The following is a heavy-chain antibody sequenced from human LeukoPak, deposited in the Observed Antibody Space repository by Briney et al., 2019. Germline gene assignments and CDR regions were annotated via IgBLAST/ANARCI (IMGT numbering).Heavy chain of an antibody. V-gene: IGHV3-9*03. CDR3: VKDSRSYGYHALDI. J-gene: IGHJ3*02. Sequence: GGSLRLSCAASGFTFDDYAMHWVRKVPGKGLEWVSGISWNSGTIAYANSVKGRFTISRDNAKNSLYLQMNSLRAEDVALYYCVKDSRSYGYHALDIWGQGTMVTVSS. D-gene: IGHD3-16*01. CDR1: GFTFDDYA. CDR2: ISWNSGTI.